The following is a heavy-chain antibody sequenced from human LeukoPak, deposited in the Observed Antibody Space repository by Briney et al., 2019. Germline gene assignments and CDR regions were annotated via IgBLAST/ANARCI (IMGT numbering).Heavy chain of an antibody. CDR1: GFTVSSNY. CDR3: AKDVEEVVPAALLNYCSYAMDV. J-gene: IGHJ6*02. CDR2: IYSGGST. D-gene: IGHD2-2*01. V-gene: IGHV3-53*05. Sequence: GGSLRLSCAASGFTVSSNYMSWVRQAPGKELEWVSVIYSGGSTYYADSVKGRFTISRDNSKNTLYLQMNSLRAEDAAVYYCAKDVEEVVPAALLNYCSYAMDVWGQGTTVTVSS.